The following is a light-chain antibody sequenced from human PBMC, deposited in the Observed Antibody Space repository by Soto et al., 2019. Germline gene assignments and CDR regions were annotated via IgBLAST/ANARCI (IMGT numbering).Light chain of an antibody. CDR1: QSITPW. V-gene: IGKV1-5*03. CDR2: KTS. J-gene: IGKJ2*01. CDR3: QQYYLLSA. Sequence: DIQMTQSPPILSASVGETVTITCRASQSITPWLAWYQQKPGKAPRLLIYKTSDLENGAPSRFSGSGSGTEFTLSSNFLQPDDFATYYCQQYYLLSAFGPGTKVE.